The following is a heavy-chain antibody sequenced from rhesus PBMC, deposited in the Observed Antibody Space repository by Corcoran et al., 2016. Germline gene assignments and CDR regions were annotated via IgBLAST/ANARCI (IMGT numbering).Heavy chain of an antibody. CDR2: IIPLVGIT. J-gene: IGHJ6*01. Sequence: QVQLVQSGAEVKKPGASVKVSCKASGFTFGSYAISWVRQAPGPGLEWMGVIIPLVGITNYAEKFQGRVTITADTSTSTAYMELSSLRSEDTAVYDCARGSNYNIWTGYYVGGLDSWGQGVVVTVSS. CDR1: GFTFGSYA. CDR3: ARGSNYNIWTGYYVGGLDS. D-gene: IGHD3-3*01. V-gene: IGHV1-198*02.